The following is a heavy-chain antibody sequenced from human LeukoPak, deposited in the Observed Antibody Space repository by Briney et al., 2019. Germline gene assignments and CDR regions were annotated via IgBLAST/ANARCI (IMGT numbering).Heavy chain of an antibody. CDR2: ISGYNGNT. Sequence: ASVKVSCKASGYTFTSYGISWVRQAPGQGLEWMGWISGYNGNTNYAQKFQARVTMTTDTSTSTAYMELRSLRSDDTAVYYCARDASYYYDSSGYYSDYWGQGTLVTVSS. V-gene: IGHV1-18*01. J-gene: IGHJ4*02. CDR3: ARDASYYYDSSGYYSDY. CDR1: GYTFTSYG. D-gene: IGHD3-22*01.